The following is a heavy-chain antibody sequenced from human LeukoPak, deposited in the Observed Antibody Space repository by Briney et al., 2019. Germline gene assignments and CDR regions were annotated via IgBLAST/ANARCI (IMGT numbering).Heavy chain of an antibody. V-gene: IGHV1-69*04. CDR3: ARDGGSTSHYYGMDV. CDR2: IIPILGIA. D-gene: IGHD2-2*01. CDR1: GGTFSSYA. Sequence: SVKVSCKASGGTFSSYAISWVRQAPGQGLEWMGRIIPILGIANYAQKFQGRVTITADKSTSTAYMELSSLRSEDTAVYYCARDGGSTSHYYGMDVWGQGTTVTVSS. J-gene: IGHJ6*02.